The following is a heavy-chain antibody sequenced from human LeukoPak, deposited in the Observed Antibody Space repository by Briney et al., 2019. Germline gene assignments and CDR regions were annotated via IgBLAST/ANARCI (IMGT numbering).Heavy chain of an antibody. Sequence: SETLSLTCTVSGGSISSSSYYWGWIRQPPGKGLEWIGSIYYSGSTYYNPSLKSRVTISVDTSKNQFSLKLSSVTAADTAVYYCARLITMVRGVIITCHCYYYMDVWGKGTTVTVSS. CDR2: IYYSGST. V-gene: IGHV4-39*01. CDR3: ARLITMVRGVIITCHCYYYMDV. CDR1: GGSISSSSYY. J-gene: IGHJ6*03. D-gene: IGHD3-10*01.